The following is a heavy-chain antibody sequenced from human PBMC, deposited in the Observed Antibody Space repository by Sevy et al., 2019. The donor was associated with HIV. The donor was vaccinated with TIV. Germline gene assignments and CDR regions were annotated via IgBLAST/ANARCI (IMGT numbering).Heavy chain of an antibody. CDR2: IGYDGSNK. V-gene: IGHV3-33*01. CDR3: ARDPRMYGDYLLAYFDY. Sequence: GGSLRLTCAASGFTPSTYGMHWVRQAPGKGLEWVAVIGYDGSNKYYADSVRGRFTISRDNSKNTLFLQMDSLRGEDTAVYYCARDPRMYGDYLLAYFDYWVQGTLVTVSS. D-gene: IGHD2-8*01. CDR1: GFTPSTYG. J-gene: IGHJ4*02.